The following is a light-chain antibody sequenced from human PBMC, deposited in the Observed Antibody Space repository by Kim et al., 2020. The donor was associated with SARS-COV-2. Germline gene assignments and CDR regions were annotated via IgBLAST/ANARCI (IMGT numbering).Light chain of an antibody. CDR1: SLGLYY. V-gene: IGLV3-19*01. CDR2: GKN. Sequence: SSELTQDPAVSVALGQTVTITCHGDSLGLYYANWYQQKPGPAPVVVMFGKNKRPSGIPDRFSGSTSGNTAFLTISGAQAEDDADYYCKSRDSRGDRYVFG. J-gene: IGLJ1*01. CDR3: KSRDSRGDRYV.